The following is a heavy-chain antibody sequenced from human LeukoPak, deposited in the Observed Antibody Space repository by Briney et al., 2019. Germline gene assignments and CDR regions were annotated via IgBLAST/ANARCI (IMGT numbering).Heavy chain of an antibody. CDR2: ISYDGSNK. D-gene: IGHD2-15*01. CDR3: ACVAAKGSVDY. CDR1: GFTFSSYV. V-gene: IGHV3-30*03. J-gene: IGHJ4*02. Sequence: GGSLRLSCAASGFTFSSYVMHWVRQAPGKGLEWVAVISYDGSNKYYADSVKGRFTISRDNSKNTLYLQMNSLRAEDTAVYYCACVAAKGSVDYWGQGTLVTVSS.